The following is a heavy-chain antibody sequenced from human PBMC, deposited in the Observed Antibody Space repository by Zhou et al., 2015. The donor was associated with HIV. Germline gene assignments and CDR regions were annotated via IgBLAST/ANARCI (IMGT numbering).Heavy chain of an antibody. Sequence: QVQLVQSGAEVKKPGSPVKVSCKASGGTFSNYAVSWVRQAPGQGLEWMGWINTNTGKPTYGQGSTRRLVFSLDTSVSTAYLQISSLKAEDAAVYYCARGINYYDDSGYYQGFDRWGQGTLVTVSS. CDR3: ARGINYYDDSGYYQGFDR. CDR1: GGTFSNYA. CDR2: INTNTGKP. V-gene: IGHV7-4-1*02. J-gene: IGHJ5*02. D-gene: IGHD3-22*01.